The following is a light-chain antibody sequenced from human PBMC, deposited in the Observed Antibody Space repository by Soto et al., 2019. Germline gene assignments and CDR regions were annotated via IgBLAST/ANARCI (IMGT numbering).Light chain of an antibody. J-gene: IGKJ2*01. Sequence: DIVMTQSPLSLPVTPGEPASISCRSSQSLLHSNGYNYLDWYLQKPGQSPQLLIYLGSNRASGVPDRFSGSGSGTDFTLKISRVEAEDVGVYYCMQALHTYTFGQGNKLEIK. V-gene: IGKV2-28*01. CDR1: QSLLHSNGYNY. CDR3: MQALHTYT. CDR2: LGS.